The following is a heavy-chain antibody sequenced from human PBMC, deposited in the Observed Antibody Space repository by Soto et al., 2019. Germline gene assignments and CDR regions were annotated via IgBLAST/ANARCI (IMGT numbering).Heavy chain of an antibody. CDR2: INHSGST. CDR3: AREIAVAGMKDWFDP. D-gene: IGHD6-19*01. J-gene: IGHJ5*02. V-gene: IGHV4-34*01. Sequence: SETLSLTCAVYGGSFSGYYWSWIRQPPGKGLEWIGEINHSGSTNYNPSLKSRVTISVDTSKNQFSLKLSSVTAADTAVYYCAREIAVAGMKDWFDPWGQGTLVTVSS. CDR1: GGSFSGYY.